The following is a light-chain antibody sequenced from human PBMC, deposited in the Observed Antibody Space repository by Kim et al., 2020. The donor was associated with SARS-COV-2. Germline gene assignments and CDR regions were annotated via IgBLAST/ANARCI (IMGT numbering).Light chain of an antibody. J-gene: IGKJ1*01. CDR3: QQYLSYPLT. CDR1: QDVSNF. Sequence: SVGDSVTITCRASQDVSNFLAWFQQRPGEAPKSLIYASSSLRSGVPSHFSGSGSGTDFTLTISSLQPEDFATYYCQQYLSYPLTFGQGTKVDIK. V-gene: IGKV1-16*02. CDR2: ASS.